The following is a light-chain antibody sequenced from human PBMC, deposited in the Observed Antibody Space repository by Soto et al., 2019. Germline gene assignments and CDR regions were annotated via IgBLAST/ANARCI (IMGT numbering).Light chain of an antibody. CDR3: QQYNNWRGA. V-gene: IGKV3D-15*01. Sequence: EIVLTQSPATLSVSPGERATLSCRASQSVSSNLAWYQQKPGQAPRLLIYGASSRATGFPARFSGSGSGTEFTLTISSLQSEDSAVYYCQQYNNWRGAFGQGTKVEIK. J-gene: IGKJ1*01. CDR1: QSVSSN. CDR2: GAS.